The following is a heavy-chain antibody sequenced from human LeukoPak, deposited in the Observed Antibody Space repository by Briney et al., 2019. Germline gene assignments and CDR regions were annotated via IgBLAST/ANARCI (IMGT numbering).Heavy chain of an antibody. J-gene: IGHJ4*02. CDR3: ARDRPYKGFDY. V-gene: IGHV3-53*01. CDR2: IYSGGST. Sequence: GGSLRLSCAASGFTVSSNYMSCVRQAPGKGLEWVSVIYSGGSTYYADSVKGRFTISRDNSKNTLYLQMNSLRAEDTAVYYCARDRPYKGFDYWGQGTLVTVSS. CDR1: GFTVSSNY. D-gene: IGHD5-24*01.